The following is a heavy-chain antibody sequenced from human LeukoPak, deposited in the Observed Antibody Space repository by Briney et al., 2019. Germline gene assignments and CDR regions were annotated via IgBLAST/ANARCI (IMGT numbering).Heavy chain of an antibody. V-gene: IGHV3-15*01. CDR2: IKSKTDGGTT. CDR3: TTDGLEYYYHKLRDY. J-gene: IGHJ4*02. Sequence: GGSLRLSCAASGFTFSNAWMSWVRQAPGKGLEWVGRIKSKTDGGTTDYAAPVKGRFTISRDDSKNTLYLQMNSLKTEDTAVYYCTTDGLEYYYHKLRDYWGQGTLVTVSS. D-gene: IGHD3-10*01. CDR1: GFTFSNAW.